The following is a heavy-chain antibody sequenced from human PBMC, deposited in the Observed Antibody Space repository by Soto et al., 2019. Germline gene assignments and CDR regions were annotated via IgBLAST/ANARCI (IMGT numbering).Heavy chain of an antibody. CDR1: GFAFNTKS. J-gene: IGHJ6*02. Sequence: PGGSLRLSCAASGFAFNTKSMHWVRQAPGKGLEWVSSIGDSGSYIYYADSVKDRFSISRDNAKKSLYLQMNSLRVEETAVYYCERDLGTGYFRHGMDVWGQGTSVTVSS. CDR2: IGDSGSYI. CDR3: ERDLGTGYFRHGMDV. V-gene: IGHV3-21*01. D-gene: IGHD3-9*01.